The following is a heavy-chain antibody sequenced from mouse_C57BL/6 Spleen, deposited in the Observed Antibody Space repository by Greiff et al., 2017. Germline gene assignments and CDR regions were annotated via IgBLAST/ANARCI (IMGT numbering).Heavy chain of an antibody. J-gene: IGHJ4*01. CDR2: INPNYGTT. CDR1: GYSFTDYN. D-gene: IGHD1-1*01. CDR3: ARAFYYGSSFLAMDY. Sequence: VQLKQSGPELVKPGASVKISCKASGYSFTDYNMNWVKQSNGKSLEWIGVINPNYGTTSYNQKFKGKATLTVDQSSSTAYMQLNSLTSEDSAVYYGARAFYYGSSFLAMDYWGQGTSVTVSS. V-gene: IGHV1-39*01.